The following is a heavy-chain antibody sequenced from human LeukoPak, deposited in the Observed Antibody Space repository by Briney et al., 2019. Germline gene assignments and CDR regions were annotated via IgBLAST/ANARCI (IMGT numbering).Heavy chain of an antibody. CDR1: GGSISSGVYY. J-gene: IGHJ6*03. V-gene: IGHV4-31*03. D-gene: IGHD2-2*01. CDR2: IYYSGST. Sequence: SQTLSLTRSLSGGSISSGVYYWSWIRQHPGKGLEWIGYIYYSGSTYYNPSLKSRVTRSVDTSKNHFPLKLSSVTAADPAVYYCARGLFVVVPAAPDIEVWGKGTTVTLSS. CDR3: ARGLFVVVPAAPDIEV.